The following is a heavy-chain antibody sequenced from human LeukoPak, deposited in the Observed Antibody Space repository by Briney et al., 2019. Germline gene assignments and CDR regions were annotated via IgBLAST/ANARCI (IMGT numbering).Heavy chain of an antibody. J-gene: IGHJ4*02. V-gene: IGHV3-7*01. CDR2: IKEDGSKT. CDR1: SFTFSSYW. D-gene: IGHD6-19*01. Sequence: GGSLRLSCAASSFTFSSYWMTWVRQAPGKGLEWVANIKEDGSKTFYVDSVKGRFTISRDNAKNSLYLQMNSLRAEDTAVYYCARGIAVAGTDYWGQGTLVTVSS. CDR3: ARGIAVAGTDY.